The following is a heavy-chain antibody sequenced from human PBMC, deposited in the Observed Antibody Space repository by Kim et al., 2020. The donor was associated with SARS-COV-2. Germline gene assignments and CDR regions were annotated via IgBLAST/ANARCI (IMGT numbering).Heavy chain of an antibody. Sequence: ASVKFSCKASGYTFTGYYMHWVRQAPGQGLGWMGWINPNSGGTNYAQKFQGRVTMTRDTSISTAYMELSRLRSDDTAVYYCARDFTTVTHDYSYGMDVWGQGTTVTVSS. V-gene: IGHV1-2*02. J-gene: IGHJ6*02. D-gene: IGHD4-17*01. CDR1: GYTFTGYY. CDR2: INPNSGGT. CDR3: ARDFTTVTHDYSYGMDV.